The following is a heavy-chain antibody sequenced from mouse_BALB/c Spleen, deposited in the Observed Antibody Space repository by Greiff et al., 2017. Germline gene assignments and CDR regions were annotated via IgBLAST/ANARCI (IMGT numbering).Heavy chain of an antibody. V-gene: IGHV1-69*02. D-gene: IGHD2-1*01. CDR1: GYTFTSYW. CDR2: IDPSDSYT. Sequence: QVQLQQPGAELVKPGASVKLSCKASGYTFTSYWMHWVKQRPGQGLEWIGEIDPSDSYTNYNQKFKGKATLTVDKSSSTAYMQLSSLTSEDSAVYYCARQVDFGYGNYENAMDYWGQGTSVTVSS. J-gene: IGHJ4*01. CDR3: ARQVDFGYGNYENAMDY.